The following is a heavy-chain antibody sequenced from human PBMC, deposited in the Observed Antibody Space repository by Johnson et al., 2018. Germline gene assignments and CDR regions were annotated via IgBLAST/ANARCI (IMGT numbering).Heavy chain of an antibody. J-gene: IGHJ4*02. CDR2: IWYDGSNK. V-gene: IGHV3-30*02. D-gene: IGHD6-19*01. CDR3: ANERAVGSSGGFDD. Sequence: QVQLVESGGGLVQPGGSLRLSCAASGFTFSSYGMHWVRQAPGKGLEWGAVIWYDGSNKDYPASAKGRLTISRDNFKNTLYLQMNSLRAEDTAVYYCANERAVGSSGGFDDWGQGTLVIVSS. CDR1: GFTFSSYG.